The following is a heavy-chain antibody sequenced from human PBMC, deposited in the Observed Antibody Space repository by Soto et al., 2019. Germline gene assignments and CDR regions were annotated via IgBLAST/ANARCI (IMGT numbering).Heavy chain of an antibody. CDR1: GGSFSGYD. D-gene: IGHD3-10*01. CDR3: ARKYLPYYGSGSPYGMDV. V-gene: IGHV4-34*01. J-gene: IGHJ6*02. Sequence: PSETLSLPCAVYGGSFSGYDWTRIRQPPGTGLEGFGEINHSGSSTYNPSLKSRVTISVDTSKNQISLKLSSVTAADTALYYSARKYLPYYGSGSPYGMDVWGQRTTVIV. CDR2: INHSGSS.